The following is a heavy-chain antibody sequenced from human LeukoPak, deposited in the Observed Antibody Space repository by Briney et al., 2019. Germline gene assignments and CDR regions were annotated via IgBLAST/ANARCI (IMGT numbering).Heavy chain of an antibody. CDR2: INPSGGST. V-gene: IGHV1-46*01. J-gene: IGHJ4*02. CDR1: GYTFTSYY. D-gene: IGHD3-3*01. Sequence: GASVKVSCKASGYTFTSYYMHWVRQAPGQGLEWMGIINPSGGSTSYAQKFQGRVTMTRDTSISTAYMELSRLRSDDTAVYYCARDYYDFWSGHDYWGQGTLVTVSS. CDR3: ARDYYDFWSGHDY.